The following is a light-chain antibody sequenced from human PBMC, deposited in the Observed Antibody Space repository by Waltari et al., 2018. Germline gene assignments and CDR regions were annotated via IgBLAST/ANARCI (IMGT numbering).Light chain of an antibody. CDR1: QSVLSSSNNKNF. CDR3: QQYYITPPT. Sequence: DIVMTQSPDSLTVSLGERATVNCKSSQSVLSSSNNKNFLAWYQQKPGQPPKLLIYWAYTRGSGVPDRFSGSGSGTDFTLTISSLQAEDVAVYYCQQYYITPPTFGQGTKVEIK. V-gene: IGKV4-1*01. J-gene: IGKJ1*01. CDR2: WAY.